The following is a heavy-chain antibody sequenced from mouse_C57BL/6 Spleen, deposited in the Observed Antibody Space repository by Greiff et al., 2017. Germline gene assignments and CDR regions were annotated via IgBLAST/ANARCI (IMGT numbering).Heavy chain of an antibody. Sequence: VQLKESGPELVKPGASVKISCKASGYSFTGYYMNWVKQSPEKSLEWIGEINPSTGGTTYNQKFKAKATLTVDKSSSTAYMQLMSLTSEDSAVYYCARSYCYGISWLAYWGQGTLVTVSA. CDR1: GYSFTGYY. CDR3: ARSYCYGISWLAY. V-gene: IGHV1-42*01. D-gene: IGHD1-1*01. CDR2: INPSTGGT. J-gene: IGHJ3*01.